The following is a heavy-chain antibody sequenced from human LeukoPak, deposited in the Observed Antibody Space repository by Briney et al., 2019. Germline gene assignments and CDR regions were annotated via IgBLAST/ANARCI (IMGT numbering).Heavy chain of an antibody. V-gene: IGHV3-48*01. CDR1: GLTFNSFS. J-gene: IGHJ3*02. CDR3: ARDGGGPDAYDT. CDR2: ISESSLSK. Sequence: PGGSLRLSCAVSGLTFNSFSMNWVRQAPGKGLEWVAHISESSLSKHYADSVRGRFTVSRDNGKNSLYLQMNSLRAEDTGVYYCARDGGGPDAYDTWGQGTMVTVSS.